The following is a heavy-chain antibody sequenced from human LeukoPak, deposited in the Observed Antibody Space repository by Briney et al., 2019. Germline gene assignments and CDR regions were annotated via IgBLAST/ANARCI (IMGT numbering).Heavy chain of an antibody. V-gene: IGHV1-69*05. CDR2: ITHVLHTT. CDR3: ARGGPGRDGYNLDY. D-gene: IGHD5-24*01. J-gene: IGHJ4*02. Sequence: GASVKVSCKVSGGTFNTHAISWVRQAPGQGLQWMGGITHVLHTTRFAQKFQGRVTFTTDESTSTAYMELTSLTSDDSAVYFCARGGPGRDGYNLDYWGQGTLVTVSS. CDR1: GGTFNTHA.